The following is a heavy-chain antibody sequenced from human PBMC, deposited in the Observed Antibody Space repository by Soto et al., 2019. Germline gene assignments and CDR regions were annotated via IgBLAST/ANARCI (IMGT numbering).Heavy chain of an antibody. V-gene: IGHV4-39*01. CDR3: ASPSKAVTTPDY. J-gene: IGHJ4*02. CDR1: GGSISSSSCY. Sequence: PSETLSLTCTVSGGSISSSSCYWGWIRQPSGQGLEWIGSIYYSGSTYYNPSLKSRVTISVDTSKNQFSLKLSSVTAADTAVYYCASPSKAVTTPDYWGQGTLVTVSS. CDR2: IYYSGST. D-gene: IGHD4-17*01.